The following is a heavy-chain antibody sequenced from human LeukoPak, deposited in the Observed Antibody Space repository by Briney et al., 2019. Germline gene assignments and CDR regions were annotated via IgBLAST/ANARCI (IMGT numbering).Heavy chain of an antibody. J-gene: IGHJ4*02. CDR2: ISGSGDYT. CDR3: AKVAYGSGTYGAFDS. Sequence: GGSLRLSCAASGFTFSSHGMSWVRQAPGKGLEWVSTISGSGDYTYYADSVKGRFTISRDNSKNTLYLQMNSLRAEDTAIYYCAKVAYGSGTYGAFDSWGQGTLVTVSS. CDR1: GFTFSSHG. D-gene: IGHD3-10*01. V-gene: IGHV3-23*01.